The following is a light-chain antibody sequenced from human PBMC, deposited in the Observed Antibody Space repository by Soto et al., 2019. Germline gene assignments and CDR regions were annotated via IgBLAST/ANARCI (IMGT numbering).Light chain of an antibody. V-gene: IGLV1-47*01. CDR2: RND. J-gene: IGLJ2*01. Sequence: QSVLTQPPSVSGTPGQRVTIACSGSSSNIGNNYPYWYQQIPGTAPRLLIYRNDQRHAGVPDRLSGSKSGNSASLAITGLGPEDDADYYWAVWDDSLSCPVFREGNKLTVL. CDR3: AVWDDSLSCPV. CDR1: SSNIGNNY.